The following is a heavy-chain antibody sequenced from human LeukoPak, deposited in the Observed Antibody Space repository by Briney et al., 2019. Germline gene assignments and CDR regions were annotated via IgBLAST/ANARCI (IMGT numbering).Heavy chain of an antibody. CDR1: GFTFSSYG. Sequence: GGSLRLSYAASGFTFSSYGMHWVRQAPGKGLEWVSVIYSGGSTSYADSVKGRFTISRDNSKNTLFLQMNSLRAEDTAVYYCAGGFCSSPSCSYFASWGQGPLVTVSS. V-gene: IGHV3-53*01. J-gene: IGHJ4*02. D-gene: IGHD2-2*01. CDR2: IYSGGST. CDR3: AGGFCSSPSCSYFAS.